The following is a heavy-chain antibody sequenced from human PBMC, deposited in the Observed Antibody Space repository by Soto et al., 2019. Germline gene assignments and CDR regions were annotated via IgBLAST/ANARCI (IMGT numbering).Heavy chain of an antibody. CDR2: IYYSGST. V-gene: IGHV4-39*01. Sequence: SETLSLTCTVSGGSISSSSHYWGWIRQPPGKGLEWIGSIYYSGSTYYNPSLKSRVTISVDTSKNQFSLKLSSVTAADTAVYYCARRSGTMVRGVKDVWGQGTTVTVPS. J-gene: IGHJ6*02. D-gene: IGHD3-10*01. CDR3: ARRSGTMVRGVKDV. CDR1: GGSISSSSHY.